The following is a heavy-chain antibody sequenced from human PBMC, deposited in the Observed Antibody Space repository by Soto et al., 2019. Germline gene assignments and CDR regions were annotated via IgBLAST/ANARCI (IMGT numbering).Heavy chain of an antibody. CDR1: AYSFTSYW. V-gene: IGHV5-51*01. Sequence: GESLKISSRASAYSFTSYWSRWVRQVPEKSLEWMGLIYPGDSDTSYSPSFQGQVTISADKSISTAYLQWSSLKASDTAMYYCARQYYYYGSGSRHFDYWGQGTLVTVSS. D-gene: IGHD3-10*01. CDR3: ARQYYYYGSGSRHFDY. J-gene: IGHJ4*02. CDR2: IYPGDSDT.